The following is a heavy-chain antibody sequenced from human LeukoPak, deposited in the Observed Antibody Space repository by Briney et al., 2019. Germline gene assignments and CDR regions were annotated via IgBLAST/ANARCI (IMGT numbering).Heavy chain of an antibody. Sequence: GGSLRLSCAASGFTFSSYSMNWIRQAPGKGLEWVAVISYDGNHKYYGDSVKGRFTISRDNSRNTLYLQMDSLKTEDTAVYYCAKGELHFNTCSFDYWGQGTLVTVSS. D-gene: IGHD1-26*01. CDR1: GFTFSSYS. V-gene: IGHV3-30*18. J-gene: IGHJ4*02. CDR2: ISYDGNHK. CDR3: AKGELHFNTCSFDY.